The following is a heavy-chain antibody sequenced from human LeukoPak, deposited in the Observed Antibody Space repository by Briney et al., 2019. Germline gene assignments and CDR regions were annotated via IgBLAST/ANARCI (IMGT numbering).Heavy chain of an antibody. CDR2: IDWDDDK. D-gene: IGHD2-2*02. CDR3: ARTISVTDYFDY. V-gene: IGHV2-70*04. CDR1: GFSLSTARMR. J-gene: IGHJ4*02. Sequence: SGPTLVNPTRSLTLTCTFSGFSLSTARMRVSWIRQPPGKALEWLARIDWDDDKFYKTSLKTRLTISKDTSKNQVILIMTNMDPVDTATYYCARTISVTDYFDYWGPGTLVTVSS.